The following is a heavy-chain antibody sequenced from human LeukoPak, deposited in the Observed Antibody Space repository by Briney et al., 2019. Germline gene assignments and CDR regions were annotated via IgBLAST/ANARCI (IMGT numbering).Heavy chain of an antibody. V-gene: IGHV1-46*01. CDR1: GYSFTSNY. CDR2: IYPRDGST. Sequence: ASVKVSCKASGYSFTSNYIHWVRQAPGQGLEWMGMIYPRDGSTSYAQKFQGRVTMTRDTSTSTVYMELSSLRSEDTAVYYCAREGPLGYAEVSFDYWGQGTLVTVSS. CDR3: AREGPLGYAEVSFDY. J-gene: IGHJ4*01. D-gene: IGHD2-2*01.